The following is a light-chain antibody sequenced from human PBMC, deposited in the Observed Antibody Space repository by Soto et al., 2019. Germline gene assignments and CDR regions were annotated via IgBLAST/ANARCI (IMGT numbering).Light chain of an antibody. J-gene: IGLJ2*01. CDR1: SSDVGNYNY. CDR3: SSYTSNSSLVV. V-gene: IGLV2-14*01. CDR2: EVS. Sequence: QSALTQPASVSGSPGQSITISCTGTSSDVGNYNYVSWYQQHPGKVPKLMIYEVSNRPSGVSNRFSGSKSGNTASLTISGLQAEDEADYFCSSYTSNSSLVVFGGGTKLTVL.